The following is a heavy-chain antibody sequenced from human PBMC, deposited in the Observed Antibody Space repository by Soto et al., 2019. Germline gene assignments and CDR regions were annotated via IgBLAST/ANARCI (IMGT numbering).Heavy chain of an antibody. CDR1: GGSISSGGYY. V-gene: IGHV4-31*03. D-gene: IGHD2-15*01. CDR2: IYYSGST. Sequence: SETLSLTCTVSGGSISSGGYYWSWIRQHPGKGLEWIGYIYYSGSTYYNPSLKSRVTISVDTSKNQFSLKLSSVTAADTAVYYCARDMYSDGSYYGMDVWGQGTTVTVSS. CDR3: ARDMYSDGSYYGMDV. J-gene: IGHJ6*02.